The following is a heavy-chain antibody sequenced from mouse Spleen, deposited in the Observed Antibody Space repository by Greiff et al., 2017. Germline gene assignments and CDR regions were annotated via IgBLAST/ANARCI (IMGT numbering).Heavy chain of an antibody. Sequence: VQLQQPGAELVMPGASVKLSCKASGYTFTSYWMHWVKQRPGQGLEWIGEIDPSDSYTNYNQKFKGKATLTVDKSSSTAYMQLSSLTSEDSAVYYCANYGSSLWFAYWGQGTLVTVSA. CDR1: GYTFTSYW. CDR3: ANYGSSLWFAY. CDR2: IDPSDSYT. V-gene: IGHV1-69*01. D-gene: IGHD1-1*01. J-gene: IGHJ3*01.